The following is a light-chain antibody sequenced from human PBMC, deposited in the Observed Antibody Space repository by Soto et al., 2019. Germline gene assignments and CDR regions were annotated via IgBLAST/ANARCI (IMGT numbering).Light chain of an antibody. J-gene: IGLJ1*01. Sequence: QSVLTQPGSVSGSPGQSVTISCPGTSSDIGGYNYVSWYQQHPGKAPKLIIFDVSERPSGVPARFSGSKSGNTASLTISGLQADDEADYYCCSYAGSYTYVFGSGTKVTVL. CDR2: DVS. CDR3: CSYAGSYTYV. V-gene: IGLV2-11*01. CDR1: SSDIGGYNY.